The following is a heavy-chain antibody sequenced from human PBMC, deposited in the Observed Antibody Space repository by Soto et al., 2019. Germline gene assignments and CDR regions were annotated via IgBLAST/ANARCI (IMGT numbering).Heavy chain of an antibody. J-gene: IGHJ6*02. Sequence: QVQLQESGPGLVKPSQTLSLTCTVSGGSISSGGYYWSWIRQHPGKGLEWIGYIYYSGSTYYNPSXXXRVTISVDTSXXQXSXXLSSVTAADTAVYYCARDSLYCSGGSCYYYYGMDVWGQGTTVTVSS. CDR3: ARDSLYCSGGSCYYYYGMDV. CDR2: IYYSGST. V-gene: IGHV4-31*03. D-gene: IGHD2-15*01. CDR1: GGSISSGGYY.